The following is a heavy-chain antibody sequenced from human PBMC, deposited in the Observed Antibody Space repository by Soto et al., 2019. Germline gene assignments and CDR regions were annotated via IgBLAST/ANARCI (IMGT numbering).Heavy chain of an antibody. CDR2: MYHSGST. V-gene: IGHV4-30-2*01. D-gene: IGHD1-1*01. Sequence: SLTCAVSGGSISSGGYSWSWIQQPPGKGLEWIGYMYHSGSTYYNPSLKSRVTISVDTSKNQFSLKLSSVTAADTAVYYCARDFSTGNYYNWFDTWGQGTLVTV. J-gene: IGHJ5*02. CDR1: GGSISSGGYS. CDR3: ARDFSTGNYYNWFDT.